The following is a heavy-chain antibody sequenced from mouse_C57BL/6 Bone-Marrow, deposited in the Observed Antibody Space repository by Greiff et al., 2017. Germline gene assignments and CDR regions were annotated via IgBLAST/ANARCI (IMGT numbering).Heavy chain of an antibody. CDR2: ISYDGSN. D-gene: IGHD2-12*01. CDR3: ASDPSPIRREERYFDY. J-gene: IGHJ2*01. Sequence: EVKLMESGPGLVKPSQSLSLTCSVTGYSITSGYYWNWIRQFPGNKLEWMGYISYDGSNNYNPSLKNRISITRDTSKNQFFLKLNSVTTEDTAKYYCASDPSPIRREERYFDYWGQGTTLTVSS. V-gene: IGHV3-6*01. CDR1: GYSITSGYY.